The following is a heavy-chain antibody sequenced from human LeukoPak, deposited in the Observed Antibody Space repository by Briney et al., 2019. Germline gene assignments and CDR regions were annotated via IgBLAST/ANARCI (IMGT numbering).Heavy chain of an antibody. CDR2: INHSGST. V-gene: IGHV4-34*01. CDR1: GGSFSGYY. Sequence: SETLSLTCAVYGGSFSGYYWSWIRQPPGKGLEWIWEINHSGSTNYIPSLKSRVTISVDTSKNQFSLKLRSVTAADTAMYYCARGRAQSSSSLLEYWGQGTLVTVSS. CDR3: ARGRAQSSSSLLEY. J-gene: IGHJ4*02. D-gene: IGHD6-13*01.